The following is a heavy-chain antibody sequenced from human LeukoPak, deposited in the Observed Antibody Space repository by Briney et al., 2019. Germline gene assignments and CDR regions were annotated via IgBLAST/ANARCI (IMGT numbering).Heavy chain of an antibody. CDR1: GFNFDDYG. D-gene: IGHD6-25*01. Sequence: GGSLRLSCLASGFNFDDYGMHWVRQRPGKGLEWVALISWDGGSTYYRDSVKGRFTISRDNSKNTLYLQMNSLSADDTAVYYCAKGSRGSVDYWGQGTLVTVAS. CDR2: ISWDGGST. V-gene: IGHV3-43D*03. CDR3: AKGSRGSVDY. J-gene: IGHJ4*02.